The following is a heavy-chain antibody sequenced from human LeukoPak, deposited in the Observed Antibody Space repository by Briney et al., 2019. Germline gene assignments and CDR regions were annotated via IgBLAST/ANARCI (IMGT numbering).Heavy chain of an antibody. CDR1: GYTFTDYY. J-gene: IGHJ4*02. D-gene: IGHD1-26*01. V-gene: IGHV1-2*02. CDR2: INPNSGGT. CDR3: ARSYSGFGYALHDY. Sequence: ASVKVSCKASGYTFTDYYMHWVRQAPGRGLEWMGWINPNSGGTNYAQKFQGRVTMTRDTSISTAYMELSSLRSDDTAMYYCARSYSGFGYALHDYWGQGTLVTVSS.